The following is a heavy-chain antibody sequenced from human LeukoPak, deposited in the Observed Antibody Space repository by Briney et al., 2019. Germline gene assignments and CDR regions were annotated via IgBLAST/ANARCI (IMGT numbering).Heavy chain of an antibody. Sequence: ASVKVSCKASGYTSTSYGISWVRQAPGQGLEWMGWISDYNGNTNYAQKLQGRVTMTTDTSTGTAYMELRSLRSDDTAVYYCARDLYRDSLPVSWFDPWGQGTLVTVSS. CDR3: ARDLYRDSLPVSWFDP. D-gene: IGHD4-11*01. J-gene: IGHJ5*02. CDR1: GYTSTSYG. CDR2: ISDYNGNT. V-gene: IGHV1-18*01.